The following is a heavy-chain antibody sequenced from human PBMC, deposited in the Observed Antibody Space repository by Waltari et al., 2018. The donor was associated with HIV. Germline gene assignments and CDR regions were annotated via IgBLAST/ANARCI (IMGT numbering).Heavy chain of an antibody. V-gene: IGHV1-8*01. CDR3: ARTDRGVNGQEFDY. J-gene: IGHJ4*02. CDR1: GYTFSNYD. CDR2: VNPNSGAT. Sequence: QVQLVQSGAEVKKPGASVRVSCKASGYTFSNYDMNWVRQASGQGLEWMGWVNPNSGATGYAQKFQGRVSMTRSTSIRTAYMELSSLTSEDTAVYYCARTDRGVNGQEFDYWGQGTLVTVSS. D-gene: IGHD3-10*01.